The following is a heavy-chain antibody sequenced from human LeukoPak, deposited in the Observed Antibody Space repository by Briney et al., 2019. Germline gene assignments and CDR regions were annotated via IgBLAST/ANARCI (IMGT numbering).Heavy chain of an antibody. D-gene: IGHD6-19*01. CDR1: GGSISSYY. CDR2: IYYSGST. V-gene: IGHV4-59*01. J-gene: IGHJ4*02. CDR3: ARIYSSGWYLDYFDY. Sequence: NSSETLSLTCTVSGGSISSYYWSWIRQPPGKGLEWIGYIYYSGSTNYNPSLKSRVTISVDTSKNQFSLKLSSVTAADTAVYYCARIYSSGWYLDYFDYWGQGTLVTVSS.